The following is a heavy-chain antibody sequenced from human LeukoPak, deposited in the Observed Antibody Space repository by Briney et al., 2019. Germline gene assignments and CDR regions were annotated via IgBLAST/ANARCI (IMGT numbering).Heavy chain of an antibody. D-gene: IGHD5-12*01. J-gene: IGHJ4*02. CDR3: SRGRADGYSGYDFGDY. V-gene: IGHV1-2*02. Sequence: ASVKVSCKASGYTFTGYYMHWVRQAPGQGLEWIGWINPNSGGTDYAQKFQGRVTMARDTSISTAYMELSSLTSDDTAVYYCSRGRADGYSGYDFGDYWGQGTLVTVSS. CDR2: INPNSGGT. CDR1: GYTFTGYY.